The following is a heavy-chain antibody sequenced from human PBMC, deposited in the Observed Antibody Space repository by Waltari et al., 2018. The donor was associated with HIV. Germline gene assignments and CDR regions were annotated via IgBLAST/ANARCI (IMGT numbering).Heavy chain of an antibody. CDR2: IFFDGRT. J-gene: IGHJ6*02. D-gene: IGHD3-16*01. CDR3: ARGLVPIDFNGMDV. CDR1: GGSISSHY. V-gene: IGHV4-59*11. Sequence: QVQVQESGPGLVKPSETLSLTCTVSGGSISSHYWSWIRQTPGTGLEWIGYIFFDGRTDYNPSLKSRVTLAVDTSKNQFSLNLRSVTTADTAVYYCARGLVPIDFNGMDVWGQGTMVTVSS.